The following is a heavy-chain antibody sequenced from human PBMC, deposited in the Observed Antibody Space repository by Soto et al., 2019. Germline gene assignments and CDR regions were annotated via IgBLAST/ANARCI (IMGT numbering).Heavy chain of an antibody. CDR2: ISYDGSKK. V-gene: IGHV3-30*18. J-gene: IGHJ5*02. CDR1: GFTFSSFA. Sequence: GGSLRPSCAASGFTFSSFAMHWVRQAPGKGLEWAAVISYDGSKKYYADSVKGRFTVSRDSSKNTLYLQMNSLRAEDTAVYYCAKDKYYDFWSGYYASNWFDPWGQGTLVTVSS. CDR3: AKDKYYDFWSGYYASNWFDP. D-gene: IGHD3-3*01.